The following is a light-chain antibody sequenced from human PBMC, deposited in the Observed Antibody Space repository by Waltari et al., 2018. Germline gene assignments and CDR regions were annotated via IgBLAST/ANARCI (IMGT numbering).Light chain of an antibody. J-gene: IGKJ3*01. Sequence: DIVLTQSPDSLAVSLGERATINCKSSQSVSYSSNNRDDLAWYQQKPGQPPKLLIYWASTRESGGPDRFSGSGSGTDFTLTISSLQAEDVAVYYCQQYYSNFFTFGPGTKVDIK. CDR3: QQYYSNFFT. CDR2: WAS. CDR1: QSVSYSSNNRDD. V-gene: IGKV4-1*01.